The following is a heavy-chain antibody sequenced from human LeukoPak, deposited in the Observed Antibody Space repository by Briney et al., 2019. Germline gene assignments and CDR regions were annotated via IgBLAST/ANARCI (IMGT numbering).Heavy chain of an antibody. D-gene: IGHD6-19*01. V-gene: IGHV4-4*02. CDR1: GGSISRSNW. CDR3: ASASIAVAGTYYFDY. Sequence: SGTLSLTCAVSGGSISRSNWWSWVRQPPGKGLEWIGEIYHSGSTNYNPSLKSRVTISVDKSKNQFSLKLSSVTAADTAVYYCASASIAVAGTYYFDYWGQGTLVTVSS. CDR2: IYHSGST. J-gene: IGHJ4*02.